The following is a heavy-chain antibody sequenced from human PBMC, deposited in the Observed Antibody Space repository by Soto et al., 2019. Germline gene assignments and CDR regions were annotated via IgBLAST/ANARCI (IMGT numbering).Heavy chain of an antibody. Sequence: ASVKVSCKVSGYTLTELSMHRVRQAPGKGLEWMGGFDPEDGETIYAQKFQGRVTMTRNTSISTAYMELSSLRSEATAVYYCARGNRGYEHYYYYYMDVWGKGTTVTFS. CDR2: FDPEDGET. D-gene: IGHD5-12*01. CDR1: GYTLTELS. CDR3: ARGNRGYEHYYYYYMDV. V-gene: IGHV1-24*01. J-gene: IGHJ6*03.